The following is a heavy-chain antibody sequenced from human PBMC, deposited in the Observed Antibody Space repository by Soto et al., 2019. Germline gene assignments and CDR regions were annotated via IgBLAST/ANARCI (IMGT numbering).Heavy chain of an antibody. CDR1: GGSISSRGYY. CDR2: IYYSGNT. Sequence: QLQLQESGPGLVKPSETLSLTCTVSGGSISSRGYYWGWIRQSPGKGLEWIGTIYYSGNTYYNPSLKSRVSISVDTSKNQFSLKLSSLTAADTAVYYCARGDGSSSSTFDSWGQGTLVTASS. J-gene: IGHJ4*02. D-gene: IGHD6-6*01. CDR3: ARGDGSSSSTFDS. V-gene: IGHV4-39*01.